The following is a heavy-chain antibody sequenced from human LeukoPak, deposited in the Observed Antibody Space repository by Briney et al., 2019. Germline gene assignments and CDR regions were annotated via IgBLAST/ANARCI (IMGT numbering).Heavy chain of an antibody. J-gene: IGHJ4*02. CDR2: INPNSGGT. Sequence: ASVKVSCKASGYTFTGYFMHWVRQAPGQGLEWIGWINPNSGGTNYAQKFQGRVTMTRDTSISTAYMELSRLRSDDTAVYYCARARDYGDYEGLDYWGQGTLVTVSS. V-gene: IGHV1-2*02. D-gene: IGHD4-17*01. CDR3: ARARDYGDYEGLDY. CDR1: GYTFTGYF.